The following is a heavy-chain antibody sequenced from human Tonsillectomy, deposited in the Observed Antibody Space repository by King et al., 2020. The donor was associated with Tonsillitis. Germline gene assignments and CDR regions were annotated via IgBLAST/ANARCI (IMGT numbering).Heavy chain of an antibody. D-gene: IGHD2-15*01. CDR1: GFTFSKYG. V-gene: IGHV3-33*08. J-gene: IGHJ4*02. Sequence: VQLVESGGGVVKPGRSLRLSCAASGFTFSKYGMHWVRQAPGKGLEWVALICIDGTNIYYAFSVKGRFTISRDNSKNKLYLQMNSLSAEETAVYYCARDGYCSGVSCHPDYWGQGTLVTVSS. CDR3: ARDGYCSGVSCHPDY. CDR2: ICIDGTNI.